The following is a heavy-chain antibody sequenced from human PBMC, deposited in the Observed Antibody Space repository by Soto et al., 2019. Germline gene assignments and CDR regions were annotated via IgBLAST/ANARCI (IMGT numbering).Heavy chain of an antibody. CDR2: IYYSGST. Sequence: SETLSLTCTVSGGSISSGGYYWSWIRQHPGKGLEWIGYIYYSGSTYYNPSLKSRVTISVDTSKNQFSLKLSSVTAADTAVYYCARRQGSYFDYWGQGTLVTVSS. J-gene: IGHJ4*02. D-gene: IGHD3-10*01. CDR3: ARRQGSYFDY. V-gene: IGHV4-31*03. CDR1: GGSISSGGYY.